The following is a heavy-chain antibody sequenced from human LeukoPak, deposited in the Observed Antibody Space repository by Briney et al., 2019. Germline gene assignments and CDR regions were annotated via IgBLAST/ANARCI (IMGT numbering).Heavy chain of an antibody. Sequence: SQTLSLTCTVSGGSISSDDYYWSWIRQPPGKGLEWIGYIHNSGSTYYNPSLKSRVTISVDTSKNQFSLKLNSVTAADTAVYYCARYIVVVPAASVEDAFDIWGQGTMVTVSS. CDR3: ARYIVVVPAASVEDAFDI. CDR1: GGSISSDDYY. V-gene: IGHV4-30-4*01. CDR2: IHNSGST. D-gene: IGHD2-2*01. J-gene: IGHJ3*02.